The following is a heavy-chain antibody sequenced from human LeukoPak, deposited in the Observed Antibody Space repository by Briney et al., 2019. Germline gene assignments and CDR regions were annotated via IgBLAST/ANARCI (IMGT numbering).Heavy chain of an antibody. V-gene: IGHV3-9*01. CDR3: AKDRAGDEGDAFDI. D-gene: IGHD7-27*01. CDR1: GFTFDDYA. Sequence: PGGSLRLSCAASGFTFDDYAMHWVRQAPGKGLEWVSGISWNSGSIGYADSVKGRFTISRDNAKNSLYLQMNSLRAEDTALYYCAKDRAGDEGDAFDIWGQGTMVTVSS. CDR2: ISWNSGSI. J-gene: IGHJ3*02.